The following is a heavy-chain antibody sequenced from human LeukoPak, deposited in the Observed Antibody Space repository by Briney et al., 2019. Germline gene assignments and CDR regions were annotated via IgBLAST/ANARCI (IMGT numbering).Heavy chain of an antibody. CDR2: IYSGGST. D-gene: IGHD3-10*01. CDR1: GLTVSRNY. V-gene: IGHV3-53*05. Sequence: GGSLRLSCAASGLTVSRNYMSWVRQAPGKGLESVSVIYSGGSTYYADSVKGRFTISRDNSKNTLYLQMNSLRAEDTAVYYCATGHYYDSGRIYYYYYMDVWGKGTTVTISS. J-gene: IGHJ6*03. CDR3: ATGHYYDSGRIYYYYYMDV.